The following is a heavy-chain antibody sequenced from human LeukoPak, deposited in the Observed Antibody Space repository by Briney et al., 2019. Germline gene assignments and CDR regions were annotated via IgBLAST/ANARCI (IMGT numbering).Heavy chain of an antibody. Sequence: ASVKVSCKVSGYTLTELSMHWVRQAPGKGLEWMGGFDPEDGETIYAQKFQGRVTMTEDTSTDTAYMGLSSLRSEDTAVYYCATANVDTAIRQRYYGMDVWGQGTTVTVSS. CDR2: FDPEDGET. CDR1: GYTLTELS. J-gene: IGHJ6*02. V-gene: IGHV1-24*01. CDR3: ATANVDTAIRQRYYGMDV. D-gene: IGHD5-18*01.